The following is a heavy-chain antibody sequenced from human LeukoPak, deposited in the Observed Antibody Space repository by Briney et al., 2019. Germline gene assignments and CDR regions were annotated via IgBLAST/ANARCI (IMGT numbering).Heavy chain of an antibody. CDR1: GGSFSGYY. V-gene: IGHV4-34*01. J-gene: IGHJ4*02. Sequence: SETLSLTCAVYGGSFSGYYWSWIRQPPGKGLEWIGEINHSGSTNYNLSLKSRVTISVDTSKNQFSLKLSSVTAADTAVYYCASLMTTVTTSGDYWGQGTLVTVSS. CDR2: INHSGST. D-gene: IGHD4-17*01. CDR3: ASLMTTVTTSGDY.